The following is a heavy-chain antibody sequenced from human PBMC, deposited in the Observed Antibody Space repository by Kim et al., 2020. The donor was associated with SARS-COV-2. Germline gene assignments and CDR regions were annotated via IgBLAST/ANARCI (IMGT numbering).Heavy chain of an antibody. V-gene: IGHV4-59*08. CDR2: IYYSGST. CDR3: ARHATMVRGVIRDY. J-gene: IGHJ4*02. CDR1: GGSISSYY. D-gene: IGHD3-10*01. Sequence: SETLSLTCTVSGGSISSYYWSWIRQPPGKGLEWIGYIYYSGSTNYNPSLKSRVTISVDTSKNQFSLKLSSVTAADTAVYYCARHATMVRGVIRDYWGQGTLVTVSS.